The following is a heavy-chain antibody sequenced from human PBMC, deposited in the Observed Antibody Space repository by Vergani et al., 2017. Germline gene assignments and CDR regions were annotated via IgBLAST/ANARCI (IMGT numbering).Heavy chain of an antibody. J-gene: IGHJ3*02. CDR1: AFTFSSYS. CDR3: ARASSVGCELLGGAFDI. CDR2: ISSISSTI. V-gene: IGHV3-48*02. Sequence: EVQLVESGGGLVQPGGSLSLSCAASAFTFSSYSITGVPPAPGKGLEWVSSISSISSTIYYSNSVKGRFTIARDKAKNSLYLKMNSLRDEDTAVYYCARASSVGCELLGGAFDIWGQGTMVTVSS. D-gene: IGHD1-26*01.